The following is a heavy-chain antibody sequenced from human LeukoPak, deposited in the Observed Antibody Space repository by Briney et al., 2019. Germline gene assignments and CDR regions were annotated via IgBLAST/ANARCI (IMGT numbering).Heavy chain of an antibody. J-gene: IGHJ5*02. D-gene: IGHD1-1*01. Sequence: SVKVSCKASGGTFSSYAISWVRQAPGQGLEWMGRIIPILGIANYAQKFQGRVTITADKSTSTAYMELSSLRSEDTAVYYCARKGPEMENWFDPWGQGTLVTVSS. CDR2: IIPILGIA. CDR1: GGTFSSYA. CDR3: ARKGPEMENWFDP. V-gene: IGHV1-69*04.